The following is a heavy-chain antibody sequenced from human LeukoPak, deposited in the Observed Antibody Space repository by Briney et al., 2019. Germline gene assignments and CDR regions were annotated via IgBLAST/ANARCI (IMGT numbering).Heavy chain of an antibody. Sequence: SETLSLTCTVSGGSISSYYWSWIRQPPGEGLEWIGYIYYSGSTNYNPSLKSRATISVDTSKNQFSLKLTSVTATDPAVYYCARAKGYCSGDSCYGSSGYFDLWGRGTLVTVSS. D-gene: IGHD2-15*01. CDR2: IYYSGST. CDR3: ARAKGYCSGDSCYGSSGYFDL. J-gene: IGHJ2*01. V-gene: IGHV4-59*01. CDR1: GGSISSYY.